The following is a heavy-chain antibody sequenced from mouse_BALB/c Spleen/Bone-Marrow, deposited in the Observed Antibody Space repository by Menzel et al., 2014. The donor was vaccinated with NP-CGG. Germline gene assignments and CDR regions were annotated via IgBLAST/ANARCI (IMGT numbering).Heavy chain of an antibody. CDR1: GYTFTRYY. CDR3: TRSNYGYWYFDV. D-gene: IGHD1-1*01. J-gene: IGHJ1*01. V-gene: IGHV1S81*02. Sequence: VQLQQSGAELVKPGASVKLSCKASGYTFTRYYMYWVKQRPGQGLEWIGEINPTNGGTNFNEKFKSKATLTVDKSSSTAYMQLSSLTSEDSAAYYCTRSNYGYWYFDVWGAGTTVTVSS. CDR2: INPTNGGT.